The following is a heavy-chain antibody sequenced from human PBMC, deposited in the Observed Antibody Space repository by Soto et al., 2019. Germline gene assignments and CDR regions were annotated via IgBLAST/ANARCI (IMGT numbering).Heavy chain of an antibody. V-gene: IGHV4-39*01. CDR2: IFKSGNT. CDR3: ARQGFGELHGLVDV. CDR1: GGSISSSNYY. J-gene: IGHJ6*02. D-gene: IGHD3-10*01. Sequence: SETLSLTCAVYGGSISSSNYYWGWIRQPPGKGLQWIGNIFKSGNTYHNPSLKSRVTISLDTSKNQFSLNLNSVTAADTALYYCARQGFGELHGLVDVWGQGTTVTVSS.